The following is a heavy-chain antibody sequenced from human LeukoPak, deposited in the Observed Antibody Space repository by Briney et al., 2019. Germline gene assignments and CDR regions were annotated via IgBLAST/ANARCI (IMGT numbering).Heavy chain of an antibody. CDR2: IYYSGST. Sequence: SETLSLTCTVSGGFISSGGYYWSWIRQHPGKGLEWIGYIYYSGSTYYNPSLKSRVTISVDTSKNQFSLKLSSVTAADTAVYYCARGSQKKGSYIDYWGQGTLVTVSS. J-gene: IGHJ4*02. CDR3: ARGSQKKGSYIDY. D-gene: IGHD1-26*01. CDR1: GGFISSGGYY. V-gene: IGHV4-31*03.